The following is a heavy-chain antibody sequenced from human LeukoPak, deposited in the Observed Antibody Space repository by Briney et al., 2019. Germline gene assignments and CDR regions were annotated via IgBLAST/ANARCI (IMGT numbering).Heavy chain of an antibody. Sequence: LETLSLTCSVSGGSIGTNYWSWIRQVPGKGLEWIGYSSYSGSSNYNPSLKSRVTISVDTSKTQFSLYLNSVTAADTAVYYCARSDTHHIHSSSWHFDYWGQGTLVTVSS. CDR3: ARSDTHHIHSSSWHFDY. V-gene: IGHV4-59*01. J-gene: IGHJ4*02. CDR1: GGSIGTNY. CDR2: SSYSGSS. D-gene: IGHD6-13*01.